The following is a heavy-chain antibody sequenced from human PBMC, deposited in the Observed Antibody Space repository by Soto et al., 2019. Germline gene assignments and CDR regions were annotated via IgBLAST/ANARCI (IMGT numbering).Heavy chain of an antibody. CDR1: GFTFINYW. D-gene: IGHD3-3*01. V-gene: IGHV3-74*01. Sequence: EVQLVESGGGLVQSGGSMRLACAASGFTFINYWMHWVRQAPGKGLVWVSRISDYGRINYADSVKGRFTISRDDAKSELYLQMNNLRAEDTAVYYCARGGVEPFDYWGQGALVTVSS. J-gene: IGHJ4*02. CDR2: ISDYGRI. CDR3: ARGGVEPFDY.